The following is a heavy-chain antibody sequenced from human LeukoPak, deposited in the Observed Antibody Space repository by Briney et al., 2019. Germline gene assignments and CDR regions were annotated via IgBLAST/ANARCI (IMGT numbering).Heavy chain of an antibody. J-gene: IGHJ1*01. CDR3: ARASSSSWPEYFQH. CDR1: GGTFSSYA. V-gene: IGHV1-69*04. D-gene: IGHD6-13*01. CDR2: IIPILGIA. Sequence: ASVKVSCKASGGTFSSYAISWVRQAPGQGLEWMGRIIPILGIANYAQKFQGRVTITADKSTSTAYMELSSLRSEDTAVYYCARASSSSWPEYFQHWGQGTLVTVSS.